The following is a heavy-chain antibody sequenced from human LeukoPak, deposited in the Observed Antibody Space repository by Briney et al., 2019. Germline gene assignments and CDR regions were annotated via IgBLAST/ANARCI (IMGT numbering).Heavy chain of an antibody. D-gene: IGHD6-13*01. CDR2: XIPILGIA. J-gene: IGHJ5*02. V-gene: IGHV1-69*02. Sequence: XGRXIPILGIANYAQKFQGRVTITADKSTSTAYMELSSLRSEDTAVYYCASRSLVAAAGTGWFDPWGQGTLVTVSS. CDR3: ASRSLVAAAGTGWFDP.